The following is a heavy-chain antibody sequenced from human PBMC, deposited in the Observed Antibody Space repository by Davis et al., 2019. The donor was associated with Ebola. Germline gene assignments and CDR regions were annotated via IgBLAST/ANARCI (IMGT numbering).Heavy chain of an antibody. D-gene: IGHD5-24*01. CDR3: AKDRGRWLQLYYFDY. Sequence: GESLKISCAASGFTFSDFWMSWVRQAPGKGLEWVAVISYDGSNKYYADSVKGRFTISRDNSKNTLYLQMNSLRAEDTAVYYCAKDRGRWLQLYYFDYWGQGTLVTVSS. CDR2: ISYDGSNK. J-gene: IGHJ4*02. CDR1: GFTFSDFW. V-gene: IGHV3-30*18.